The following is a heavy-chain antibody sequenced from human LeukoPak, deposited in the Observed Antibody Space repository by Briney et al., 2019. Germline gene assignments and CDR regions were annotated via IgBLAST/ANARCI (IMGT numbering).Heavy chain of an antibody. D-gene: IGHD2-8*01. V-gene: IGHV3-21*01. CDR2: ISSSSSYI. CDR3: ARLIRGAFDI. CDR1: GFTFNTYS. Sequence: GGSLRLSCAASGFTFNTYSMNWVRQAPGKGLEWVSSISSSSSYIYYADSLKGRFTISRDNAKNSLYLQMNSLRAEDTAVYYCARLIRGAFDIWGQGTMVTVSS. J-gene: IGHJ3*02.